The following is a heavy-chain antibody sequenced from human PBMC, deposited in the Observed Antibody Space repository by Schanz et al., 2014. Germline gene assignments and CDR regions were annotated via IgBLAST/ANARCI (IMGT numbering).Heavy chain of an antibody. J-gene: IGHJ6*02. V-gene: IGHV1-2*04. CDR3: ARDDRAYYYGMDV. CDR1: GDTFRSYT. CDR2: INPNTGGT. D-gene: IGHD3-22*01. Sequence: QVQLVQSGAEVKKPGSSVKVSCKASGDTFRSYTINWVRHAPGQGLEWMGWINPNTGGTNFAQKFQGWVTVTRDTSISTVYMELSRVTYEDTAVYYCARDDRAYYYGMDVWGQGTTVTVSS.